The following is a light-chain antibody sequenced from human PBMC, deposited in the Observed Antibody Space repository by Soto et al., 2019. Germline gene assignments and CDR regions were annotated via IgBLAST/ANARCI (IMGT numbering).Light chain of an antibody. Sequence: EMVMTQSPATLSVSPGERATLSCRASRSVSSNLAWYQQKPGQAPRLLIYGASTRATGIPARFSGSGSGTEFTLTITSLQSEDFAVYYCQQYKKWPWTFGQGTKVDIK. J-gene: IGKJ1*01. V-gene: IGKV3-15*01. CDR3: QQYKKWPWT. CDR2: GAS. CDR1: RSVSSN.